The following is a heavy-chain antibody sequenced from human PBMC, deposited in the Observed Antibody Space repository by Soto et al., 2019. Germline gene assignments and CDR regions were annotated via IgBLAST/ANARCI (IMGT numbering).Heavy chain of an antibody. CDR2: ISDTGAT. J-gene: IGHJ1*01. CDR1: CGSIISGGYF. V-gene: IGHV4-30-4*07. D-gene: IGHD1-26*01. CDR3: ARSTTPPNTGGYFSN. Sequence: QVNMQEAGPGLLKDAETLSLRCVVSCGSIISGGYFWSCIRQPTWKELEYIGCISDTGATYYNPSLPSRASITADTSKNQFSVRLPSVTAADRDTFNCARSTTPPNTGGYFSNWGQGPLGTVSS.